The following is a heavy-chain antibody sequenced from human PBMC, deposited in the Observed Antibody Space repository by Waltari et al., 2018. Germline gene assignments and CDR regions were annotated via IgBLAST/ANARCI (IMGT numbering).Heavy chain of an antibody. CDR3: ATPFYNWDDPLHS. Sequence: EVQLLESGGDLVQPGGSLRLSLAASGITFGTYSINWVRLAPGTGLEWVSAITVGDETYNADAVKGRFTISRDTSKDTVHLQMNGLRAEDTAVYYCATPFYNWDDPLHSWGQGTLVTVSS. CDR2: ITVGDET. D-gene: IGHD1-20*01. CDR1: GITFGTYS. V-gene: IGHV3-23*01. J-gene: IGHJ4*02.